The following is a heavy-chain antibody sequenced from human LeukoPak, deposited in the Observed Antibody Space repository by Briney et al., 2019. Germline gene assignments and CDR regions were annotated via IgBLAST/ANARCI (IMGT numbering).Heavy chain of an antibody. CDR2: IDPSDSYT. D-gene: IGHD6-19*01. Sequence: GESLKISCKGSGYSFTYWIGWVRQMPGKGLEWMGRIDPSDSYTDYSPSFQGHVTISADKSISTAYLQWSSLKASDTAMYYCARGRGWADYWGQGTLVTVSS. V-gene: IGHV5-10-1*01. CDR3: ARGRGWADY. J-gene: IGHJ4*02. CDR1: GYSFTYW.